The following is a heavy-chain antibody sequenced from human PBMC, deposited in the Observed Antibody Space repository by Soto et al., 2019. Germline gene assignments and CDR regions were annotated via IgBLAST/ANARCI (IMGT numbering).Heavy chain of an antibody. V-gene: IGHV3-23*01. J-gene: IGHJ4*02. CDR1: GFAFNTYD. Sequence: EVQLLESGGGLVQPGGSLRLSCAASGFAFNTYDMTWVRQAPGKGLEWVSTISKSGATPYYADSVRGRFTISRDNSKNTLHLQMNSLRAEDTALYYCAKETRGEDYWGQGTLVTVSS. CDR2: ISKSGATP. D-gene: IGHD3-10*01. CDR3: AKETRGEDY.